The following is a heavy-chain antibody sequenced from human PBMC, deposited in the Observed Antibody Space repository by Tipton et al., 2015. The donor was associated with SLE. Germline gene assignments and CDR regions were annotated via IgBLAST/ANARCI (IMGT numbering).Heavy chain of an antibody. Sequence: SLRLSCAASGFTFDDYAMHWVRQAPGKGLEWVSGISWNSGSIGYADSVKGRFTISRDNAKNSLYLQMNSLRAEDTALYYCAKWGATTGFDYWGQGTLVTVSS. CDR2: ISWNSGSI. V-gene: IGHV3-9*01. CDR1: GFTFDDYA. D-gene: IGHD1-26*01. CDR3: AKWGATTGFDY. J-gene: IGHJ4*02.